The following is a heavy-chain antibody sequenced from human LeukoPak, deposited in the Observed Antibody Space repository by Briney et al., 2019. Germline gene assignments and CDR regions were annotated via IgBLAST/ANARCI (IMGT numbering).Heavy chain of an antibody. CDR1: GLTFSSYS. J-gene: IGHJ4*02. Sequence: GGSLRLFCAVSGLTFSSYSMNWVRQAPGKGLEWVASVSPSSSYIYYADSVKGRFTIFRDNANNSLYLQMHSLRDEDTAVYYCARAPPRYGSGSFHFDFWGQGTLVTVSS. CDR2: VSPSSSYI. CDR3: ARAPPRYGSGSFHFDF. D-gene: IGHD3-10*01. V-gene: IGHV3-21*01.